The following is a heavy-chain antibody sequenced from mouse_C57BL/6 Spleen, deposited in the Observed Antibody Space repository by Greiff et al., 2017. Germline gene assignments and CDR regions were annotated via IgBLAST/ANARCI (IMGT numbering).Heavy chain of an antibody. CDR2: IYPGSGST. Sequence: VQLQQPGAELVKPGASVMMSCKASGYTFTSYWITWVKQRPGQGLEWIGDIYPGSGSTNYNEKFKSKATLTVDTSSSTAYMQLSSLTSEDSAVYYCARDSNYGGYFDVWGTGTTVTVSS. CDR1: GYTFTSYW. V-gene: IGHV1-55*01. CDR3: ARDSNYGGYFDV. J-gene: IGHJ1*03. D-gene: IGHD2-5*01.